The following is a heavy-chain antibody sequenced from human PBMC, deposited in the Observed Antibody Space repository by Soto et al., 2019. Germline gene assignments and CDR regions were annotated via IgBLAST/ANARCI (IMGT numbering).Heavy chain of an antibody. CDR1: GASITTYY. CDR3: ARRLFGSGWTLDS. J-gene: IGHJ4*02. V-gene: IGHV4-59*13. Sequence: PSETLSLTCDVSGASITTYYWSWIRQAPGKGLEWIGNAYHTGSTDYNSSLRSRVTISVDTSKNQSSLNMNSVTAADTAVYYCARRLFGSGWTLDSWGQGALVTVSS. D-gene: IGHD6-19*01. CDR2: AYHTGST.